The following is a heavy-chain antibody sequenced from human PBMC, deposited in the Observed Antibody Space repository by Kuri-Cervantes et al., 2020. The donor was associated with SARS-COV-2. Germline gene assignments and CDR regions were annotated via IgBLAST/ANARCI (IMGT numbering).Heavy chain of an antibody. Sequence: ASVKVSCKASGYTFTNNDVNWLRQASGQGPEWMGWMNPDTGNAGYAQKFQGRVTITADKSTSTAYMELSSLRSEDTAVYYCAREGLGGVGAFDIWGQGTMVTVSS. CDR1: GYTFTNND. CDR2: MNPDTGNA. J-gene: IGHJ3*02. CDR3: AREGLGGVGAFDI. V-gene: IGHV1-8*03. D-gene: IGHD3-16*01.